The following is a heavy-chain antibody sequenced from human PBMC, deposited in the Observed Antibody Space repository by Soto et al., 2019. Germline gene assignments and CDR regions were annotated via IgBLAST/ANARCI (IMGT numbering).Heavy chain of an antibody. Sequence: SETLSLTCTVSGGSISSGGYYWSWIRQHPGKGLEWIGSIYYSGSTYYNPSLKSRVTISVDTSKNQFSLKLSSVTAADTAVYYCARVFGDRKTYYYDSSGYRGWTRMDVWGQGTTVTVSS. CDR2: IYYSGST. J-gene: IGHJ6*02. CDR3: ARVFGDRKTYYYDSSGYRGWTRMDV. V-gene: IGHV4-31*03. CDR1: GGSISSGGYY. D-gene: IGHD3-22*01.